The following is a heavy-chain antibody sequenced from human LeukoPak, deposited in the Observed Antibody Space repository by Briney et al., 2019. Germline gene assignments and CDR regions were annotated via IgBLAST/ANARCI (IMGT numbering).Heavy chain of an antibody. CDR2: ISNSGGST. V-gene: IGHV3-23*01. J-gene: IGHJ4*02. CDR1: GFTFSNYA. D-gene: IGHD1-20*01. CDR3: AKDLSNWNPDY. Sequence: GGSLRLSCAASGFTFSNYAMSWVRQAPGKGLEWVSTISNSGGSTFYADSVKGRFTISRDYSKNTLYLQMNSLRAEDTAVYYCAKDLSNWNPDYWGQGTLVTVSS.